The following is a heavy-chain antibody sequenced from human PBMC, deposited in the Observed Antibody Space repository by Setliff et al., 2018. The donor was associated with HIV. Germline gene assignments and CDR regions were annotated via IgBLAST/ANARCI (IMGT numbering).Heavy chain of an antibody. CDR1: DSAMDSYY. V-gene: IGHV4-59*12. CDR2: IYWTGKT. D-gene: IGHD3-9*01. J-gene: IGHJ3*01. Sequence: KPSETLSLTCTVSDSAMDSYYWSWVRQSPGKGLEYIGYIYWTGKTDYIPSLKSRVTISLDTSGNQFSLKLNSVTGADTAVYYCAKISPRGYSDITTGRLTDPFDVWGPGTMVTVSS. CDR3: AKISPRGYSDITTGRLTDPFDV.